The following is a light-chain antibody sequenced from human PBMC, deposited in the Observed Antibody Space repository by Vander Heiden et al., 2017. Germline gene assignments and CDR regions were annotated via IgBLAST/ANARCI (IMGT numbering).Light chain of an antibody. CDR1: SSDVGSHNR. J-gene: IGLJ2*01. CDR3: SSYTSSSAVV. CDR2: EIS. V-gene: IGLV2-18*02. Sequence: SALTQPPSVPGSPGPSVAISCTGTSSDVGSHNRVSWYQQPPGTAPKLMIYEISNRPSGVPDRFSGSKSGNTTSLTISGVQAEDEDDYYCSSYTSSSAVVFGGGTKLTVL.